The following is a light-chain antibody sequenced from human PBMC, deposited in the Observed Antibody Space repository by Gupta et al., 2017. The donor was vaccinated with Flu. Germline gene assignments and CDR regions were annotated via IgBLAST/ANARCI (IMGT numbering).Light chain of an antibody. J-gene: IGKJ3*01. CDR1: QDVSSY. V-gene: IGKV3-15*01. Sequence: PATLSVSPGERATLSCRASQDVSSYLAWYQQKPGKAPRLLIYGASTRATGIPARFSGSGSGTEFTLTISSLQSEDFAVYYCQQYNNWPLTFGPGTKVDIK. CDR3: QQYNNWPLT. CDR2: GAS.